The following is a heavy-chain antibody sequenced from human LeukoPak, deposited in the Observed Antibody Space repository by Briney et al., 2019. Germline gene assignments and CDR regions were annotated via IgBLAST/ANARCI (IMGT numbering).Heavy chain of an antibody. V-gene: IGHV1-69*05. CDR3: ARDRDTEESYYYYYMDV. J-gene: IGHJ6*03. CDR2: IIPIFGTA. Sequence: GASVKVSCKASGGTFSSYAISWVRQAPGQGLEWMGGIIPIFGTANYAQKFQGRVTITTDESTSTAYMELSSLRSEDTAVYYCARDRDTEESYYYYYMDVWGKGTTVTVSS. D-gene: IGHD5-18*01. CDR1: GGTFSSYA.